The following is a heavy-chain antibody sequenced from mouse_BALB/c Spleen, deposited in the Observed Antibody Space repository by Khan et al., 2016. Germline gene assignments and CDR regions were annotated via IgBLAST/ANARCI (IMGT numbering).Heavy chain of an antibody. CDR3: ARYDGNYFDY. D-gene: IGHD2-3*01. CDR1: GDSITSGY. CDR2: IDYSGGT. V-gene: IGHV3-8*02. Sequence: EVQLQESGPSLVKPSQTLSLTCSVTGDSITSGYWNWIRKFPGNKLEFMGYIDYSGGTYYNTSLKSRISITRDTSKNNYYLQLNSVTTEDTATYYCARYDGNYFDYWGQGTALTVSA. J-gene: IGHJ2*01.